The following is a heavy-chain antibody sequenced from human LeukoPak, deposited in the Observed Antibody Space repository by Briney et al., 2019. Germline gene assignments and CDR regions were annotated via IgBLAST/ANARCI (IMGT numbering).Heavy chain of an antibody. V-gene: IGHV1-69*05. D-gene: IGHD3-22*01. CDR3: ASQPYYYDSSGYSRAEDY. CDR1: GGTFSSYA. J-gene: IGHJ4*02. CDR2: IIPIFGTA. Sequence: SVKVSCKASGGTFSSYAISWVRQAPGQGLEWMGGIIPIFGTANYAQKFQGRVTITTDESTSTAYMELSSLRSEDTAVYYCASQPYYYDSSGYSRAEDYWGQGTLVTVSS.